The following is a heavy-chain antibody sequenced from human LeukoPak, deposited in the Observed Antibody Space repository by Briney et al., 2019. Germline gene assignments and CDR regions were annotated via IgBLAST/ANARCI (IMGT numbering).Heavy chain of an antibody. V-gene: IGHV1-18*01. CDR3: ARTSYYDSSGYIAY. CDR1: GYTFTSYG. Sequence: ASVKISCKASGYTFTSYGISWVRQAPGQGLEWMGWISAYNGNTNYAQKLQGRVTMTTDTSTSTAYMELRSLRSDDTAAYYCARTSYYDSSGYIAYWGQGTLVTVSS. CDR2: ISAYNGNT. J-gene: IGHJ4*02. D-gene: IGHD3-22*01.